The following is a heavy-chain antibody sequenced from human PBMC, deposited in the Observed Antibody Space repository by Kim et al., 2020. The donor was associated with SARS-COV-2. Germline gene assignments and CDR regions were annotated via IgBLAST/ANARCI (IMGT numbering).Heavy chain of an antibody. Sequence: GGSLRLSCAASGFTFSSYGMHWVRQAPGKGLEWVAVIWYDGSNKYYADSVKGRFTISRDNSKNTLYLQMNSLRAEDTAVYYCARDSAYVLWGLGPPHDYCYMDVWGKGTAVTVSS. CDR2: IWYDGSNK. CDR3: ARDSAYVLWGLGPPHDYCYMDV. CDR1: GFTFSSYG. J-gene: IGHJ6*03. D-gene: IGHD3-16*01. V-gene: IGHV3-33*01.